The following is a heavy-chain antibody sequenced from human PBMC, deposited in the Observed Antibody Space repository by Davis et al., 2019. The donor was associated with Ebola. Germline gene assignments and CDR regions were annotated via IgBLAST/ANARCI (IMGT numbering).Heavy chain of an antibody. Sequence: PSETLSLTCTVSGGSVSSGNYYWSWIRQPPGKGLEWIGYIYYTGSTNYNPSLKSRVTISIDTSNNEFSLKLSSVTAADTAVYYCARVYDGQGRVPRPPFKSYYYYFMDVWGKGTTVTVSS. D-gene: IGHD2-2*01. CDR3: ARVYDGQGRVPRPPFKSYYYYFMDV. CDR1: GGSVSSGNYY. V-gene: IGHV4-61*01. CDR2: IYYTGST. J-gene: IGHJ6*03.